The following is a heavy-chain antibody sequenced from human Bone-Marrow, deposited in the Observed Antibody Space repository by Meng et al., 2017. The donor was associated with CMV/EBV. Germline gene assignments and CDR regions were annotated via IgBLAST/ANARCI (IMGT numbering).Heavy chain of an antibody. CDR1: GFTVSSNY. V-gene: IGHV3-53*01. CDR2: IYSGGST. J-gene: IGHJ5*02. Sequence: GESLKISCAASGFTVSSNYMSWVRQAPGKGLEWVSVIYSGGSTYYADSVKGRFTISRDNSKNTLYLQMNSLRAEDTAVYYCARVGYCSSTSCSSWGQGTLVPVSS. D-gene: IGHD2-2*01. CDR3: ARVGYCSSTSCSS.